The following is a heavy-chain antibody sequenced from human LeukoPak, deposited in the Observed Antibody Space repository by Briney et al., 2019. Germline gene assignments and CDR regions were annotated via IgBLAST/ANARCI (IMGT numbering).Heavy chain of an antibody. Sequence: GGSLRLSCAASGLSFSDYAMSWVRQAPAGGPGWGSSIRGGGETFYADYVKGRFTLSRDDSRNTVYLQLNNLRVEDTAIYYCAKANWVSNADAVWWGQGTQVTVSS. J-gene: IGHJ4*02. CDR2: IRGGGET. D-gene: IGHD1-1*01. CDR3: AKANWVSNADAVW. CDR1: GLSFSDYA. V-gene: IGHV3-23*01.